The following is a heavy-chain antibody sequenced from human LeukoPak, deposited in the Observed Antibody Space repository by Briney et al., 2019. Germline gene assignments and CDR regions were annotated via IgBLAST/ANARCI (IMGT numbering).Heavy chain of an antibody. CDR3: ARESGTGLWFGELGAFDI. D-gene: IGHD3-10*01. J-gene: IGHJ3*02. V-gene: IGHV3-30*14. CDR2: ISYDGSNK. Sequence: GGSLRLSCAASGFTLSSYAMHWVRQAPGKGLEWVAVISYDGSNKYYADSVKGRLTISRDNSKNTLFLQMNSLRAEDTAVYYCARESGTGLWFGELGAFDIWGQGTMVTVSS. CDR1: GFTLSSYA.